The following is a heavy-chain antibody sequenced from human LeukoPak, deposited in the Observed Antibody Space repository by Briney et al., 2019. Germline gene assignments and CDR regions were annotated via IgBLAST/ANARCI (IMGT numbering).Heavy chain of an antibody. Sequence: SGGSLRLSCAASGFTFSSYGMHWVRQAPGKGLEWVAFIRYDGSNKYYADSVKGRFTISRDNSKNTLYLQMNSLRAEDTAVYYCAKDRAVAGTRRPSYYFDYWGQGTLVTVSS. V-gene: IGHV3-30*02. CDR2: IRYDGSNK. D-gene: IGHD6-19*01. J-gene: IGHJ4*02. CDR3: AKDRAVAGTRRPSYYFDY. CDR1: GFTFSSYG.